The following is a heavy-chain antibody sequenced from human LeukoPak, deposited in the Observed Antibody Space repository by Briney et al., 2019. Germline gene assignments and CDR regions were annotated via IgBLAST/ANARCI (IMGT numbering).Heavy chain of an antibody. Sequence: GGSLRLSCAASGFTFSTCAMSWVRQAPGKGLEWVSGISGTTSGTYYADSVKGRFTISRDNSKNTLFLQVNSLRAEDTAVYSCAKVRTYFYHSLDVWGQGTTVTVSS. J-gene: IGHJ6*02. D-gene: IGHD1-14*01. V-gene: IGHV3-23*01. CDR2: ISGTTSGT. CDR3: AKVRTYFYHSLDV. CDR1: GFTFSTCA.